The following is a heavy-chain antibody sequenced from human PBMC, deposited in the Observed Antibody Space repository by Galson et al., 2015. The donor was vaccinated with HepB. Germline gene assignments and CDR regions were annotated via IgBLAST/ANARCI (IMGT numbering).Heavy chain of an antibody. D-gene: IGHD4-23*01. CDR3: AREPDYGGKEGEGYYYGMDV. CDR2: IIPILGIA. CDR1: GGTFSSYT. V-gene: IGHV1-69*04. Sequence: SVKVSCKASGGTFSSYTISWVRQAPGQGLEWMGRIIPILGIANYAQKFQGRVTITADKSTSTAYMELSSLRSEDTAVYYCAREPDYGGKEGEGYYYGMDVWGQGTTVTVSS. J-gene: IGHJ6*02.